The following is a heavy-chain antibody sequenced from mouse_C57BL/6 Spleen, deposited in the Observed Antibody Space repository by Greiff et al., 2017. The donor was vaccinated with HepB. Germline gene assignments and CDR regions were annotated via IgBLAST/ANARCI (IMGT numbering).Heavy chain of an antibody. CDR1: GYTFTSYW. CDR2: IDPSDSET. J-gene: IGHJ1*03. D-gene: IGHD1-1*01. Sequence: QVQLKQPGAELVRPGSSVKLSCKASGYTFTSYWMHWVKQRPIQGLEWIGNIDPSDSETHYNQKFKDKATLTVDKSSSTAYMQLSSLTSEDSAVYYCERDYGSSYVPYWYFDVWGTGTTVTVSS. CDR3: ERDYGSSYVPYWYFDV. V-gene: IGHV1-52*01.